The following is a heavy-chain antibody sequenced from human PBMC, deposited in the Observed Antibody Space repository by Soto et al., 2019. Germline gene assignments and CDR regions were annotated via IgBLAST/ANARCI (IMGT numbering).Heavy chain of an antibody. CDR3: AREPIAVAGANYYYGMDV. J-gene: IGHJ6*02. CDR1: DFTVSSNY. Sequence: PGGSLRLSCAASDFTVSSNYMSWFRQAPGKGLEWISVIYSGGSTYYADSVKGRFTISRDNSKNTLYLQMTSLRAEDTAVYYCAREPIAVAGANYYYGMDVWGQGTTVTVSS. V-gene: IGHV3-66*01. D-gene: IGHD6-19*01. CDR2: IYSGGST.